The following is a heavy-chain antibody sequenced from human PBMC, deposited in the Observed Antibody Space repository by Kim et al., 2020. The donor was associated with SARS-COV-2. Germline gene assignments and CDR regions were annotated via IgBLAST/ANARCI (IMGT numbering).Heavy chain of an antibody. CDR2: IIPIFGTA. CDR1: GGTFSSYA. CDR3: ARDRGRNTMIVVVKGGGYYGMDV. Sequence: SVKVSCKASGGTFSSYAISWVRQAPGQGLEWMGGIIPIFGTANYAQKFQGRVTITADESTSTAYMELSSLRSEDTAVYYCARDRGRNTMIVVVKGGGYYGMDVWGQGTTVTVSS. V-gene: IGHV1-69*13. J-gene: IGHJ6*02. D-gene: IGHD3-22*01.